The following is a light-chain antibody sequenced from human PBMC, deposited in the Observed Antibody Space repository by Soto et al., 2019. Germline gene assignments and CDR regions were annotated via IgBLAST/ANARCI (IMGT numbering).Light chain of an antibody. CDR2: QDS. CDR3: QAWDGGTVV. V-gene: IGLV3-1*01. CDR1: KLGNKY. Sequence: SYELTQSPSVSVSLGQTASITCSGDKLGNKYTCWYQQRPGQPPLLVIHQDSKRPSGIPERFYGSNSGSTATLTISGTQAMDEADYYCQAWDGGTVVFGGGPKLTVL. J-gene: IGLJ2*01.